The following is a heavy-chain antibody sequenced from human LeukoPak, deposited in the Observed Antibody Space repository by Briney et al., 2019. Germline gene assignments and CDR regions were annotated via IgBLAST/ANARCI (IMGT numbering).Heavy chain of an antibody. CDR3: VSFYETY. CDR2: INSDGSWT. CDR1: GNYW. V-gene: IGHV3-74*01. Sequence: GGSLRLSCAASGNYWMHWVRQVPGKGLVWVSHINSDGSWTSYADSVKGRSTISKDNAKNTVYLQMNSLRAEDTAVYYCVSFYETYWGRATLVTVSS. J-gene: IGHJ4*02. D-gene: IGHD2/OR15-2a*01.